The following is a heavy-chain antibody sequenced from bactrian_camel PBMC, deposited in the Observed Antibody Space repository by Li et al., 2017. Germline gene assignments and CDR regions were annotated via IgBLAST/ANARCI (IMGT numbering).Heavy chain of an antibody. CDR1: GSIVSTMC. CDR3: AAAKYILGPSMLDQGKYKS. CDR2: ISPGTGRR. D-gene: IGHD1*01. J-gene: IGHJ4*01. V-gene: IGHV3S40*01. Sequence: VQLVESGGGSVQAGRSLRLSCASSGSIVSTMCMGWVRQAPGKEREGVAAISPGTGRRWYGDSVKGRFAISRDDAKNTALQMNSLKPEDTASYYCAAAKYILGPSMLDQGKYKSWGRGTQVTVS.